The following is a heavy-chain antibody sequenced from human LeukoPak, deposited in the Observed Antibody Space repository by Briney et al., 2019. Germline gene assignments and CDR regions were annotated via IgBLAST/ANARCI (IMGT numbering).Heavy chain of an antibody. CDR1: GFTFSGYY. Sequence: ASVKVSCKASGFTFSGYYIHWVRQAPGQGLEWMGYINPHSGVTSFPQKFQGRVTLGTDTSISAAYMELSSLISDDTAMYYCVREGNEVLTKNFDHWGQGALVTVSS. D-gene: IGHD4/OR15-4a*01. CDR2: INPHSGVT. CDR3: VREGNEVLTKNFDH. V-gene: IGHV1-2*02. J-gene: IGHJ4*02.